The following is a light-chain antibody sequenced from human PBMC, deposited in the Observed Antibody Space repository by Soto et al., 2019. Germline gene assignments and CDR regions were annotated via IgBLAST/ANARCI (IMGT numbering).Light chain of an antibody. CDR1: NSNLGAGYD. Sequence: QTVLTQPPSVSGAPGQRVTISCTGNNSNLGAGYDVHWYQQLPGAAPKLVVFGNRNRPSGVPERFSGSKSGTSASLAITGLQAEDEADYYCQAYDYSLTAFVFGGGTQLTVL. V-gene: IGLV1-40*01. CDR3: QAYDYSLTAFV. J-gene: IGLJ3*02. CDR2: GNR.